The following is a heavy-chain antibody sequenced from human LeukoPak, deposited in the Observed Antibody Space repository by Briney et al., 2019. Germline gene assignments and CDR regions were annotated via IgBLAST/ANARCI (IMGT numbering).Heavy chain of an antibody. V-gene: IGHV4-61*01. CDR2: IYYSGST. J-gene: IGHJ6*03. CDR3: ARESYYYYMDV. Sequence: SETLSLTCTVSGGSISSSSYYWGWVRQPPGKGLEWIGYIYYSGSTNYNPSLKSRVTISVDTSKNQFSLKLSSVTAADTAVYYCARESYYYYMDVWGKGTTVTISS. CDR1: GGSISSSSYY.